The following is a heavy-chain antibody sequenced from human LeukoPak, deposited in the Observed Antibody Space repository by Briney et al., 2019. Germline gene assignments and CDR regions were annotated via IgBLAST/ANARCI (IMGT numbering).Heavy chain of an antibody. CDR2: IYTDRTTK. Sequence: GGSLRLSCAASGFAFSRYWMHWIRQAPGKGLVWVSAIYTDRTTKRYADSVKGRFTISRDNAKNTLYLQMNSLSVEDTAVYYCASLVVTDDWAFDIWGQGTMVTVSS. CDR3: ASLVVTDDWAFDI. J-gene: IGHJ3*02. D-gene: IGHD2-21*02. CDR1: GFAFSRYW. V-gene: IGHV3-74*01.